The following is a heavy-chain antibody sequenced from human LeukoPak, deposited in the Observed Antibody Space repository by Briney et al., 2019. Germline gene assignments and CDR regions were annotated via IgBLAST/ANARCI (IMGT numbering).Heavy chain of an antibody. D-gene: IGHD3-10*01. V-gene: IGHV1-69*01. CDR3: ARDWDPGYLVLGY. CDR1: GGTFSSYA. CDR2: IIPIFGTA. J-gene: IGHJ4*02. Sequence: SVKVSCKASGGTFSSYAISWVRQAPGQELEWMGGIIPIFGTANYAQKFQGRVTITADESTSTAYMELSSLRSDDTAVYYCARDWDPGYLVLGYWGQGTLVTVSS.